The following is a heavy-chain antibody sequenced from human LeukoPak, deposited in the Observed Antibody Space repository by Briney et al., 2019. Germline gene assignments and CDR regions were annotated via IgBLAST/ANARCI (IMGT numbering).Heavy chain of an antibody. CDR2: IKPDGSEK. Sequence: GGSLRLSCAASGFTFSSYAMSWVRQAPGKGLEWVANIKPDGSEKNYVDSVKGRFTISRDNAKNSLYLQMNSLRAEDTAVYYCARGTTVTYVFDSWGQGNLVTVSS. D-gene: IGHD4-17*01. CDR3: ARGTTVTYVFDS. CDR1: GFTFSSYA. J-gene: IGHJ4*02. V-gene: IGHV3-7*03.